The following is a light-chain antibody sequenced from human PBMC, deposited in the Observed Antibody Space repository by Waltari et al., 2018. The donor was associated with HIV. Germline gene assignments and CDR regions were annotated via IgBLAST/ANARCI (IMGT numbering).Light chain of an antibody. J-gene: IGLJ1*01. V-gene: IGLV1-36*01. CDR3: AAWDDSLNGYV. CDR2: YDD. Sequence: QSVLTQPPSVSEAPRQRVPISCSGSSSNIGTNPVSWYQQPPGKAPKLLIFYDDLLPSGGADRFSGSKSGTSASLAISGLQSEDEADYYCAAWDDSLNGYVFGTGTQVTV. CDR1: SSNIGTNP.